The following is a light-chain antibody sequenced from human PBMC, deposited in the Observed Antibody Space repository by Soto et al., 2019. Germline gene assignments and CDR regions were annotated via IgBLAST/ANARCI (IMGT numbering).Light chain of an antibody. Sequence: EIVLTQSPATMSLSPGERATLSCRTSQSVGRNLAWYQQKPGQAPRLLIYDASQRATGIAARFSGSGSGTDFTLTISSLEPEDFALYDCQHRSNWPAFGGGTKVEIK. CDR3: QHRSNWPA. CDR1: QSVGRN. V-gene: IGKV3-11*01. J-gene: IGKJ4*01. CDR2: DAS.